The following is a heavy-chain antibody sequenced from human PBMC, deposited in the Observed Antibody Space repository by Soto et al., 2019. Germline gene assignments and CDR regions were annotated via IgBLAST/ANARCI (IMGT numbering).Heavy chain of an antibody. D-gene: IGHD2-2*01. Sequence: LRLSCAAAGFTFSSYSMNWVRQAPGKGLEWVSSISSSSSYIYYADSVKGRFTISRDNAKNSLYLQMNSLRAEDTAVYYCARDLRGYCSSTSCPFDYWRQGTLVTVSS. CDR2: ISSSSSYI. CDR1: GFTFSSYS. V-gene: IGHV3-21*01. J-gene: IGHJ4*02. CDR3: ARDLRGYCSSTSCPFDY.